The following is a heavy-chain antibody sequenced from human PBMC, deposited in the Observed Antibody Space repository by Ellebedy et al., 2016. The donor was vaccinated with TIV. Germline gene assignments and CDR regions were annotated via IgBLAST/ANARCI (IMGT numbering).Heavy chain of an antibody. CDR3: ARRCITRCYTPGAFDI. J-gene: IGHJ3*02. Sequence: GGSLRLXCAASRFTFSNYAMHWVRQAPGKGLDWVAVVSYDGNNKDYADSVKGRFTISRDSSKNTLYLQMNSLRVEGTAVYYCARRCITRCYTPGAFDIWGQGTMVTVSS. D-gene: IGHD2-2*02. V-gene: IGHV3-30-3*01. CDR1: RFTFSNYA. CDR2: VSYDGNNK.